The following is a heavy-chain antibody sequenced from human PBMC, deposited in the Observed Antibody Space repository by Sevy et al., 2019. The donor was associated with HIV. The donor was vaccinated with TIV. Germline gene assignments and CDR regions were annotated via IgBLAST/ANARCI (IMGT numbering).Heavy chain of an antibody. V-gene: IGHV3-23*01. CDR2: ISGRGGST. CDR1: GFTFSSYA. Sequence: GGSLRLSCAASGFTFSSYAMSWVRQAPGKGLEWVSAISGRGGSTYYADSVKGRFTISRDNSKNTLYLQMNSLRAEDTAVYYCAKGQSSGWYKDYFDYWGQGTLVTVSS. J-gene: IGHJ4*02. CDR3: AKGQSSGWYKDYFDY. D-gene: IGHD6-19*01.